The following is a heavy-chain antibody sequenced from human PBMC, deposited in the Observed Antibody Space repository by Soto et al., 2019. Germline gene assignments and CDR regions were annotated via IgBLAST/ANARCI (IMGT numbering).Heavy chain of an antibody. CDR3: ARDSGSWAYFQH. J-gene: IGHJ1*01. V-gene: IGHV3-33*01. CDR1: GFTFSSYG. D-gene: IGHD6-13*01. Sequence: QVQLVESGGGVVQPERSLRLSCAASGFTFSSYGMYWVRQAPGKGLEWVAVIWYDGSNKYYADSVKGRFTISRDNSKNTLYLQMNSLRAEDTAVYYCARDSGSWAYFQHWGQGTLVIVSS. CDR2: IWYDGSNK.